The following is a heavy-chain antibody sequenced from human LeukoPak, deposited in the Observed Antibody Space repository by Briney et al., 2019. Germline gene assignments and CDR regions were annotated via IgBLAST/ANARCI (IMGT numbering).Heavy chain of an antibody. J-gene: IGHJ6*03. D-gene: IGHD3-10*01. CDR2: ISGSGGST. Sequence: GGSLRLSCAASGFTFSTYAMSWVRQAPGKGLEWVSAISGSGGSTYYADSVKGRFTTSRDNSKNTLYLQMNSLRAEDTAVYYCAKCHGGSGSYHMVYYYYMDVWGKGTTVTVSS. CDR3: AKCHGGSGSYHMVYYYYMDV. V-gene: IGHV3-23*01. CDR1: GFTFSTYA.